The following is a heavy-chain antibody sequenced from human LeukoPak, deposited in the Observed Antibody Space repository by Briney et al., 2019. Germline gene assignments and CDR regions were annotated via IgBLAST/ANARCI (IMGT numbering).Heavy chain of an antibody. D-gene: IGHD3-22*01. CDR1: GGSFSGYY. Sequence: SETLSLTCAVYGGSFSGYYWSWIRQPPGKGLEWIGEINHSGSTNYNPSLKSRVTISVDTSKNQFSLKLSSVTAADTAVYHCARVSYDSSGYPFDYWGQGTLVTVSS. CDR3: ARVSYDSSGYPFDY. CDR2: INHSGST. V-gene: IGHV4-34*01. J-gene: IGHJ4*02.